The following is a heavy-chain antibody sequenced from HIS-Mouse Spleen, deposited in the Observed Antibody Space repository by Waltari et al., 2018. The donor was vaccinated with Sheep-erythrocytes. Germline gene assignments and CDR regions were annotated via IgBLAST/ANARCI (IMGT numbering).Heavy chain of an antibody. CDR3: AKREGYSNYYFDY. CDR1: GFTFSSYG. V-gene: IGHV3-30*18. Sequence: QVQLVESGGGVVQPGRSLRLSCAASGFTFSSYGMHWVRQAPGKGLELVAVKSNDGSNKYYADSVKGRVTISRDNSKNTLYLQMNSLRAEDTVVYYCAKREGYSNYYFDYWGQGTLVTVSS. CDR2: KSNDGSNK. D-gene: IGHD4-4*01. J-gene: IGHJ4*02.